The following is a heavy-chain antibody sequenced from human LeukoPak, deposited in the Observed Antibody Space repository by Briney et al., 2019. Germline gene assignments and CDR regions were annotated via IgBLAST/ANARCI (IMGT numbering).Heavy chain of an antibody. CDR3: AKISWDGRGTFD. Sequence: PGRSLRLSCAASGFPLSSYAMHWVRRAPGRGLEGVAVILYDGSNKYYADSVKGRFSISRDNSQDTLSLQMNSLRAEDTAVYYCAKISWDGRGTFDWGRGTLVTVSS. CDR2: ILYDGSNK. D-gene: IGHD1/OR15-1a*01. J-gene: IGHJ4*02. V-gene: IGHV3-30*07. CDR1: GFPLSSYA.